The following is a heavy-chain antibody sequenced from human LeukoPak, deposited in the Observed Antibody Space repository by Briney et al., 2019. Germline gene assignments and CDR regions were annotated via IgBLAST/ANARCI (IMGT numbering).Heavy chain of an antibody. D-gene: IGHD3-22*01. J-gene: IGHJ5*02. CDR3: ARGADSSALGWFDP. V-gene: IGHV3-74*01. CDR2: ISSDGST. Sequence: PGGSLRLSCAASGLTFSSYWMHWVRQAPGKGLEWVSRISSDGSTSYADSVKGRFTISRDNAKNTLFLQMNSLRAEDTAVYYCARGADSSALGWFDPWGQGTLVTVSS. CDR1: GLTFSSYW.